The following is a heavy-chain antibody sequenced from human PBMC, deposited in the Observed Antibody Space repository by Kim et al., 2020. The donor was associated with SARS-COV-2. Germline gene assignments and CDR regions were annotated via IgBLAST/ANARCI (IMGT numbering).Heavy chain of an antibody. CDR1: GDSISNYY. CDR3: ARDLGCGSYSFDS. CDR2: ISNTGNT. D-gene: IGHD3-10*01. J-gene: IGHJ4*02. V-gene: IGHV4-59*01. Sequence: SETLSLTCTVSGDSISNYYWSWFRQPPGKGLEWIGCISNTGNTNYNPSLKGRVTISVDTSNSQLSLRLTSVTAADTAVYYCARDLGCGSYSFDSWGQGTL.